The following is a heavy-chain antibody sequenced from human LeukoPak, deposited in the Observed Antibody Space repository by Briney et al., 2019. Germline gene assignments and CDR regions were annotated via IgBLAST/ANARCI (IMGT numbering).Heavy chain of an antibody. V-gene: IGHV1-2*02. CDR3: ARAGHNSNSGGYDF. J-gene: IGHJ4*02. CDR2: IDPDTGDT. Sequence: ALVKVSCKPSGYTFIDHYLHWVRQAPGQGLESLGWIDPDTGDTNYPQKFQGRVTMTRDTSSSTAYMELNRLRSDDTAVYYCARAGHNSNSGGYDFWGLGTLVTVSS. CDR1: GYTFIDHY. D-gene: IGHD3-22*01.